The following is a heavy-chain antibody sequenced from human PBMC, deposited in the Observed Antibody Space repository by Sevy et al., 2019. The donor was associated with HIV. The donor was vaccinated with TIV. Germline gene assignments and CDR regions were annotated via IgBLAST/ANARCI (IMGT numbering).Heavy chain of an antibody. J-gene: IGHJ4*02. CDR1: GDTFSGYY. Sequence: ASVKVSCKASGDTFSGYYVHWVRQAPGQGLEWMGWINPNSGGTNYAQKFQGRVTMTRDTSISTAYMELRRLRSGDTAMYYCAKVLAELKMEGRYYFDYWAQGTLVTVSS. CDR2: INPNSGGT. D-gene: IGHD1-7*01. V-gene: IGHV1-2*02. CDR3: AKVLAELKMEGRYYFDY.